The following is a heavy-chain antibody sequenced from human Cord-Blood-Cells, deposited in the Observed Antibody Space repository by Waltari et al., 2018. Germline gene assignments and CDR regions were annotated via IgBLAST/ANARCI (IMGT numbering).Heavy chain of an antibody. J-gene: IGHJ3*02. D-gene: IGHD7-27*01. CDR1: GGTFSSYA. V-gene: IGHV1-69*01. Sequence: QVQLVQSGAEVKKPGSSVKVSCKASGGTFSSYAISWVRQAPGQGLEWMGGIIPIFGTANYAEKFQGRGTITADESTSTAYMELSSLRSEDTAVYYCASESRPETGDAFDIWGQGTMVTVSS. CDR3: ASESRPETGDAFDI. CDR2: IIPIFGTA.